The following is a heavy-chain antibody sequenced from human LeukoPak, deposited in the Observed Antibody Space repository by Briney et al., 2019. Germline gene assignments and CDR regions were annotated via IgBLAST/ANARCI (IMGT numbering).Heavy chain of an antibody. V-gene: IGHV3-7*01. J-gene: IGHJ5*02. Sequence: GGSLRLSCAASGFTFSSYWMSWVRQAPGKGLEWVANIKQDGSEKYYVDSVKSRFTISRDNAKNSLYLQMNSLRAEDTAVYYRARDYAFWNPTAYNWFDPWGQGTLVTVSS. CDR3: ARDYAFWNPTAYNWFDP. CDR1: GFTFSSYW. D-gene: IGHD3-3*01. CDR2: IKQDGSEK.